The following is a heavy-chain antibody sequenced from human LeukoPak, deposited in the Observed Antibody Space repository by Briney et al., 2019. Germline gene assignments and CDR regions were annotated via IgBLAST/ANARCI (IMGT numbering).Heavy chain of an antibody. D-gene: IGHD4-11*01. CDR3: ARHDDYSPLFDI. J-gene: IGHJ3*02. V-gene: IGHV4-59*08. Sequence: SETLSLTCTVSGVSISSYYWSWVRQPPGKGLEWIGYIYYSGTTGYNPSLRSRVTISVDTSKNQFSLKLSSVTAADTAVYYCARHDDYSPLFDIGGKGPLATVSS. CDR2: IYYSGTT. CDR1: GVSISSYY.